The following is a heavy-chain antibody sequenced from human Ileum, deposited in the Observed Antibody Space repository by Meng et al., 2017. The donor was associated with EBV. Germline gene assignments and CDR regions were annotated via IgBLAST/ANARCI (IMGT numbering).Heavy chain of an antibody. Sequence: VQLRDAGTGRGKPAGTVSLPCAVSGGSISSSNWWSWVRQPPGKGLEWIGDIYHSGSTNYNPSLKSRVTISVDKSKNQFSLKLSSVTAADTAVYYCARDFGPHQLWYWGQGTLVTVSS. V-gene: IGHV4-4*02. CDR2: IYHSGST. CDR3: ARDFGPHQLWY. D-gene: IGHD3-16*01. J-gene: IGHJ4*02. CDR1: GGSISSSNW.